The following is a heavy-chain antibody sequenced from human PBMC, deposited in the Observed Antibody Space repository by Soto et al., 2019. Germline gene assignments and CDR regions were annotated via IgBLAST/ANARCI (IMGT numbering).Heavy chain of an antibody. CDR3: ARARQVCSSTSCYRYHSHYYYYYGMDV. Sequence: ASVKVSCKTSGYPFSSYGISWVRQAPGQGLEWLGWISGYNGKTEYGQKVQDRLILTTDTSTNTVYMEMRNLRSDDTAVYYCARARQVCSSTSCYRYHSHYYYYYGMDVWGQGTTVTVSS. CDR2: ISGYNGKT. J-gene: IGHJ6*02. D-gene: IGHD2-2*01. V-gene: IGHV1-18*04. CDR1: GYPFSSYG.